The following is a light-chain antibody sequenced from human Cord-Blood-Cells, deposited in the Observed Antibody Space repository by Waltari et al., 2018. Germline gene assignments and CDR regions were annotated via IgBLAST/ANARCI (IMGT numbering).Light chain of an antibody. CDR2: DAS. CDR1: QSVSSY. V-gene: IGKV3-11*01. Sequence: DIVLTQSPATLSLSPGERATLSCRASQSVSSYLAWYQQNPGQAPRLLIYDASNRATGIPARFSGSGSGTDFTLTISSLEPEDFAVYYCQQRSNWPPFTFGQGTKLEIK. J-gene: IGKJ2*01. CDR3: QQRSNWPPFT.